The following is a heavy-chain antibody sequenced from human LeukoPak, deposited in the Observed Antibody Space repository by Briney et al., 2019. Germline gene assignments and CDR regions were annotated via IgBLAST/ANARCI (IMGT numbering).Heavy chain of an antibody. Sequence: EWIGEINHSGSTNYNPSLKSRVTISVDTSKNQFSLKLSSVTAADTAVYYCARDRVVGAIGYWGQGTLVTVSS. CDR2: INHSGST. CDR3: ARDRVVGAIGY. D-gene: IGHD1-26*01. J-gene: IGHJ4*02. V-gene: IGHV4-34*01.